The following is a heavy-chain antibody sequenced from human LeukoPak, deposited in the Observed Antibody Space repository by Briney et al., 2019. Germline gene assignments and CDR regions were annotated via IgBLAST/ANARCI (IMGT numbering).Heavy chain of an antibody. D-gene: IGHD2-15*01. CDR3: ARDRFIVVVVAATPYWFDP. CDR1: GYTFTGYY. V-gene: IGHV1-2*06. Sequence: ASVKVSCKASGYTFTGYYMHSVRQAPGQGLEWMGRINPNSGGTNYAQKFQGRVTMTRDTSISTAYMELSRLRSDDTAVYYCARDRFIVVVVAATPYWFDPWGQGTLVTVSS. J-gene: IGHJ5*02. CDR2: INPNSGGT.